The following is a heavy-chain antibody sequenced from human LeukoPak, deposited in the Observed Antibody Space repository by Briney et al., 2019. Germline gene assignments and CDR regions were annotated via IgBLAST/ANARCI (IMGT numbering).Heavy chain of an antibody. CDR1: GFTFNTYA. CDR2: ISSTSGYM. CDR3: ARARTYDSSGPYYYYYAMDV. Sequence: PGGSLRLSCAASGFTFNTYAMSWVRQAPGTGLEWVSTISSTSGYMYYADSVKGRFTISRDNAENSLYLQMNSLRAEDTAVYYCARARTYDSSGPYYYYYAMDVWGQGTTVTVSS. V-gene: IGHV3-21*01. D-gene: IGHD3-22*01. J-gene: IGHJ6*02.